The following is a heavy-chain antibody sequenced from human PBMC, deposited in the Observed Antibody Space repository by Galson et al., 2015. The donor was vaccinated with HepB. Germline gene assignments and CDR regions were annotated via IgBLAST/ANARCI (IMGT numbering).Heavy chain of an antibody. D-gene: IGHD3-10*01. CDR3: ARSPYYYGSGTFDY. J-gene: IGHJ4*02. Sequence: ETLSLTCAVYGGSFSGYYWSWIRQPPGKGLEWIGEINHSGSTNYNPSLKSRVTISVDTSKNQFSLKLSSVTAADTAVYYCARSPYYYGSGTFDYWGQGTLVTVSS. CDR1: GGSFSGYY. CDR2: INHSGST. V-gene: IGHV4-34*01.